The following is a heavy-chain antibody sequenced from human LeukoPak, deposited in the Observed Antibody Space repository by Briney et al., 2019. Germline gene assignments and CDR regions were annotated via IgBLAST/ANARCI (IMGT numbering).Heavy chain of an antibody. CDR3: ATAPSSSGYYYSFDY. V-gene: IGHV1-24*01. D-gene: IGHD3-22*01. CDR1: GYTLTELS. CDR2: FDPGDGET. Sequence: ASVKVSCKVSGYTLTELSMHRVRQAPGKGLEWMGGFDPGDGETIYAQKFQGRVTMTEDTSTDTAYMELSSLRSEDTAVYYCATAPSSSGYYYSFDYWGQGTLVTVSS. J-gene: IGHJ4*02.